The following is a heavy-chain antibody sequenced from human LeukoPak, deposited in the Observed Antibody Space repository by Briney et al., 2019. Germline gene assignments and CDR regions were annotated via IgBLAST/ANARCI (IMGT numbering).Heavy chain of an antibody. CDR2: INHSGST. V-gene: IGHV4-34*01. J-gene: IGHJ6*03. CDR1: GGSFSGYY. Sequence: PSETLSLTCAVYGGSFSGYYWSWIRQPPGKGLEWIGEINHSGSTNYNPSLKSRVTISVDTSKNQFSLKLSSVTAADTAVYYCAREVGVVPAAPIWGLYYYYYMDVWGKGTTVTVSS. D-gene: IGHD2-2*01. CDR3: AREVGVVPAAPIWGLYYYYYMDV.